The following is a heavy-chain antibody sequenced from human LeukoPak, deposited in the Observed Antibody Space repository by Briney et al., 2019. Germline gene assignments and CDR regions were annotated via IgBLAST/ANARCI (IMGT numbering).Heavy chain of an antibody. CDR1: GFTFRSYA. Sequence: GALRLSCAASGFTFRSYAMHWVRQAPGKGLEWVAVISYDGSNKYYADSVKGRFTISRDNSKNTLYLQMNSLRAEDTAVYYCARSAGYGGYFDYWGQGTLVTVSS. V-gene: IGHV3-30-3*01. CDR3: ARSAGYGGYFDY. CDR2: ISYDGSNK. J-gene: IGHJ4*02. D-gene: IGHD4-23*01.